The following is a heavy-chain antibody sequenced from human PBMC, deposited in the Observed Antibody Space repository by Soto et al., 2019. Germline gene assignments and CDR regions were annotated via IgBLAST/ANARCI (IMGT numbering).Heavy chain of an antibody. CDR2: IYYSGST. D-gene: IGHD6-13*01. Sequence: QVQLQESGPGLVKPSQTLSLTCTVSGGSISSGGYYWSWIRQHPGKGLELIGYIYYSGSTYYNPSLKGRVTISVDTSKNQFSLKLSSVTAADTAVYYCASYSSSAMLDYGMDVWGQGTTVTVSS. CDR3: ASYSSSAMLDYGMDV. V-gene: IGHV4-31*03. CDR1: GGSISSGGYY. J-gene: IGHJ6*02.